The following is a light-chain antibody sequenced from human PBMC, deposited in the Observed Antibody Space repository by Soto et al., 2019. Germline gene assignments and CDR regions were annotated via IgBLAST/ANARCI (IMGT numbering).Light chain of an antibody. CDR1: SSNIGAGYD. Sequence: QSVLTQPPSVSGAPGQGVSISCTGSSSNIGAGYDVHWYQQLPGKAPTLLIYANDNRPSGVPDRFSGSKSGTSASLAITGLRAGDEADYYCQSYASSLSTGFVFGTGTKVTVL. V-gene: IGLV1-40*01. J-gene: IGLJ1*01. CDR3: QSYASSLSTGFV. CDR2: AND.